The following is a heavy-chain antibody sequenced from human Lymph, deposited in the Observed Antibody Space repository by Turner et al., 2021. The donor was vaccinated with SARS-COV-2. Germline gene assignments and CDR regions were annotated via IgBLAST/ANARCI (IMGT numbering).Heavy chain of an antibody. V-gene: IGHV3-33*01. J-gene: IGHJ4*02. CDR1: GFTFSSYG. Sequence: QVQLVESGGGVVQPGRSLRLSCAASGFTFSSYGMHWVRQAPGKGLEWVAVIWYDGSNKYYADSVKGRFTISRDNSKNTVYLQMNSLRVEDTAVYYCAREGAVGDTTGVDYWGQGTPVTVSS. CDR2: IWYDGSNK. CDR3: AREGAVGDTTGVDY. D-gene: IGHD1-26*01.